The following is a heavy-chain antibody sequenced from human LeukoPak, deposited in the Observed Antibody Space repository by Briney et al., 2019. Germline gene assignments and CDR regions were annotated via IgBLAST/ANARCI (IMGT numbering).Heavy chain of an antibody. V-gene: IGHV3-21*01. Sequence: GGSLRLSCAASGFTFSSYSMNWVRQAPGKRLGWVSSISSSSSYIYYADSVKGRFTISRDNAKNSLYLQMNSLRAEDTAVYYCARSNCSSTSCYDPWGQGTLVTVSS. CDR1: GFTFSSYS. CDR3: ARSNCSSTSCYDP. J-gene: IGHJ5*02. CDR2: ISSSSSYI. D-gene: IGHD2-2*01.